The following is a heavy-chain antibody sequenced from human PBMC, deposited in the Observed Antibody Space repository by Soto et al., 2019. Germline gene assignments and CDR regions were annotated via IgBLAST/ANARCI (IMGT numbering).Heavy chain of an antibody. CDR2: IYYSGST. J-gene: IGHJ6*02. D-gene: IGHD6-6*01. CDR3: ARDLRIAARPEQLYYYYGMDV. V-gene: IGHV4-59*01. Sequence: SETLSLTCTVSGGSISSYYWSWIRQPPGKGLEWIGYIYYSGSTNYNPSLKSRVTISVDTSKNQFSLKLSSVTAADTAVYYCARDLRIAARPEQLYYYYGMDVWGQGTTVTVSS. CDR1: GGSISSYY.